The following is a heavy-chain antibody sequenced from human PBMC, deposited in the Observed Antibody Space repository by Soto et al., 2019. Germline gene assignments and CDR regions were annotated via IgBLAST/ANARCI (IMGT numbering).Heavy chain of an antibody. CDR3: AKNVWGITIFGGMDV. CDR2: ISGSGGST. Sequence: PGGSLRLSCAASGFTFSSYAMSWVSQATGKGLEWVSAISGSGGSTYYADSVKGRFTISRDNSKNTLYLQMNSLRAEDTAVYYCAKNVWGITIFGGMDVWGQGTTVTVSS. J-gene: IGHJ6*02. V-gene: IGHV3-23*01. D-gene: IGHD3-9*01. CDR1: GFTFSSYA.